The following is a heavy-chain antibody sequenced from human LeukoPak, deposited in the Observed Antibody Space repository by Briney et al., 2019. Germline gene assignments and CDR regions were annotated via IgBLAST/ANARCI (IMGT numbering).Heavy chain of an antibody. J-gene: IGHJ6*02. V-gene: IGHV1-18*01. CDR1: GYTFTNYG. CDR2: ISVYNGNT. Sequence: GASVKVSCKASGYTFTNYGISWVRQAPGQGLEWMGWISVYNGNTIYAQKLQGRVSMTTDTSTSTAYMELRSLRSDDTAVYYCAGPPPAAANTPYYYGMDVWGQGTTVTVSS. D-gene: IGHD6-13*01. CDR3: AGPPPAAANTPYYYGMDV.